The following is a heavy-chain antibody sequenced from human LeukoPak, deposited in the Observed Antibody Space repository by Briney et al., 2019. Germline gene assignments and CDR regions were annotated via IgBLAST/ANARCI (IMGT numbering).Heavy chain of an antibody. V-gene: IGHV4-59*08. Sequence: PSETLSLTCTVSGGSISTYYWAWIRQPPGKGLEWIGFIHYIGSTNSSPSLKSRVTMSIDTSKNQFSLNLSSVTAADTAVYYCARQDCGTASCRNDIWGQGTMVTVSS. CDR2: IHYIGST. J-gene: IGHJ3*02. D-gene: IGHD2-2*01. CDR3: ARQDCGTASCRNDI. CDR1: GGSISTYY.